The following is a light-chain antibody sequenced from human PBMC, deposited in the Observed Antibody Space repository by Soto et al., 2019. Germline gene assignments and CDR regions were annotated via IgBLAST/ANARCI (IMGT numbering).Light chain of an antibody. CDR2: DTS. CDR3: QQYGSSSLT. Sequence: IVLTQSPATLSLSPGERATLSCGASQGVTTSDLAWYQQKPGLAPSLLIYDTSTRATGIPDRFSGSGSGTDFTLTISSLEPEDFAVYYCQQYGSSSLTFGGGTKVESK. CDR1: QGVTTSD. J-gene: IGKJ4*01. V-gene: IGKV3D-20*01.